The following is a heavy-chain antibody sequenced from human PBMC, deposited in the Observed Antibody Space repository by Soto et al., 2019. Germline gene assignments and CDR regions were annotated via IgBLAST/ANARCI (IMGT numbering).Heavy chain of an antibody. V-gene: IGHV1-69*12. D-gene: IGHD6-19*01. CDR3: ASGGGYSSGWYLPLFDY. CDR2: IIPIFGTA. Sequence: QVQLVQSGAEVKKPGSSVKVSCKASGGTFSSYAISWVRQAPGQGLEWMGGIIPIFGTANYAQKFQGRVTITADESTRTAYMELSSLRSEDTAVYYCASGGGYSSGWYLPLFDYWGQGTLVTVSS. CDR1: GGTFSSYA. J-gene: IGHJ4*02.